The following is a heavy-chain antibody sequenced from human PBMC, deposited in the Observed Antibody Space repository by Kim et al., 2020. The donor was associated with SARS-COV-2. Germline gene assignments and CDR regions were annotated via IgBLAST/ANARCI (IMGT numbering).Heavy chain of an antibody. D-gene: IGHD3-10*01. J-gene: IGHJ5*02. V-gene: IGHV1-3*01. Sequence: YSQKFPGRGTITRDTSTSRSYMELSSLTSKDTAVYYCARGGSGSYNWFDPWGQGTLVTVSS. CDR3: ARGGSGSYNWFDP.